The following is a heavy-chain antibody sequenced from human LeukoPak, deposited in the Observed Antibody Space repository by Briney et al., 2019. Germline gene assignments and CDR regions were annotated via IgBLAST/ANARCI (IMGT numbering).Heavy chain of an antibody. D-gene: IGHD1-26*01. CDR1: GFTFSSSA. CDR3: ARDPNLYSGTYDTY. J-gene: IGHJ4*02. V-gene: IGHV3-7*03. CDR2: IKQDGSER. Sequence: GGSLRLSCAASGFTFSSSAMSWVRQAPGKGLEWVANIKQDGSERYYVDSVKGRFTISRDNAKNSVFLQMNSLRAEDTAVYYCARDPNLYSGTYDTYWGQGTLVTVSS.